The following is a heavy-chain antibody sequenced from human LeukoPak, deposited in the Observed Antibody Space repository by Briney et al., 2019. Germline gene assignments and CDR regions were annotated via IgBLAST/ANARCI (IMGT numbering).Heavy chain of an antibody. CDR3: AKDRYFDWLFSH. V-gene: IGHV3-30*02. Sequence: GGSLRLSCAASGFTFSSYGMHWVRQAPGKGLEWVAFIRYDGSNKYYADSVKGRFTISRDNSKNTLYLQMNSLRAEDTAVYYCAKDRYFDWLFSHWGQGTLVTVSS. D-gene: IGHD3-9*01. CDR2: IRYDGSNK. CDR1: GFTFSSYG. J-gene: IGHJ4*02.